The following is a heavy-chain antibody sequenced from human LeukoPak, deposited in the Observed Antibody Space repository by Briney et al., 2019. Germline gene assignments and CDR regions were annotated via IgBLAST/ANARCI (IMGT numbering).Heavy chain of an antibody. Sequence: PGGALILSCAASGFTFSGSAMHWVRQASGKGLEWVGRIRCKANSYATAYAASVKGRFTISRDDSKNTAYLQMNSLKTEDTAVYYCTRRYRYYYDSSGATVDAFDIWGQGTMVTVSS. J-gene: IGHJ3*02. D-gene: IGHD3-22*01. CDR2: IRCKANSYAT. CDR1: GFTFSGSA. CDR3: TRRYRYYYDSSGATVDAFDI. V-gene: IGHV3-73*01.